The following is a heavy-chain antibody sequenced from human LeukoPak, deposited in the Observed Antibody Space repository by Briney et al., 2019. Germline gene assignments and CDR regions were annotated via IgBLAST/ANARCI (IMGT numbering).Heavy chain of an antibody. Sequence: SETLSLTCTVSGYSISSGYYWGWIRQPPVKGLEWIGSIYHSGSTYYNPSLKSRVTISVDTSKNQFSLKLSSVTAADTAVYYCARADVGALDYWGQGTLVTVSS. V-gene: IGHV4-38-2*02. CDR2: IYHSGST. D-gene: IGHD1-26*01. CDR3: ARADVGALDY. CDR1: GYSISSGYY. J-gene: IGHJ4*02.